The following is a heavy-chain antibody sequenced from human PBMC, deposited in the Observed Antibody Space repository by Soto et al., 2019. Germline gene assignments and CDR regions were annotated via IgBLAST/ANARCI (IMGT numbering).Heavy chain of an antibody. D-gene: IGHD3-10*01. J-gene: IGHJ6*02. CDR2: ISSSSSYI. Sequence: GVLRLSCAASGFTCSSYSMNWVSQARGKGLEWVSSISSSSSYIYYADSVKGRFTISRDNAKNSLYLQMNSLRAEDTAVYYCARSYGSGSYFSANYYYYGMDVWGQGT. CDR3: ARSYGSGSYFSANYYYYGMDV. CDR1: GFTCSSYS. V-gene: IGHV3-21*01.